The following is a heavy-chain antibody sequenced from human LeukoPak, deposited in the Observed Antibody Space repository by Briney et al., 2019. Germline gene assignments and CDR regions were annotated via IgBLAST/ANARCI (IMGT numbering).Heavy chain of an antibody. CDR2: IYYSGST. J-gene: IGHJ3*02. D-gene: IGHD2-2*01. Sequence: SETLSLTCTVSGGSISSGGYYWSWIRQHPGKGLEWIGYIYYSGSTYYNPSLRSRVTISVDTSKNQFSLKLSSVTAADTAVYYCARDALVRGDAFDIWGQGTMVTVSS. V-gene: IGHV4-31*03. CDR3: ARDALVRGDAFDI. CDR1: GGSISSGGYY.